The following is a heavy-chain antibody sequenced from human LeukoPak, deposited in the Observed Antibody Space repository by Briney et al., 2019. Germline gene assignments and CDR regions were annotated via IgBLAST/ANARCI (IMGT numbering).Heavy chain of an antibody. CDR1: GFTFDNYG. Sequence: GGSLRLSCAASGFTFDNYGMSWVRLAPGKGLEWVSGINWNGGSIGYAHSVKGRFTISRDNAKNSLYLQMNSLRAEDTALYYCAKTATHYDILIGYYIPYYFDYWGQGTLVTVSS. CDR2: INWNGGSI. J-gene: IGHJ4*02. V-gene: IGHV3-20*04. D-gene: IGHD3-9*01. CDR3: AKTATHYDILIGYYIPYYFDY.